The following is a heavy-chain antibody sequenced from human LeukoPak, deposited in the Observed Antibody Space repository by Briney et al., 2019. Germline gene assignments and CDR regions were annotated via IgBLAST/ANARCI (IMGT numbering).Heavy chain of an antibody. V-gene: IGHV4-39*01. CDR2: ISDSGNT. Sequence: SETLSLTCTVSGGSISSRSYYWGWIRQPPGKGLEWIGKISDSGNTYYSPSLRSRVTISIDMSKNQFSLKLSSVAATDTAVYYCARVRAAGTFGPYFDYWGQGTLVTVSS. D-gene: IGHD6-13*01. CDR1: GGSISSRSYY. CDR3: ARVRAAGTFGPYFDY. J-gene: IGHJ4*02.